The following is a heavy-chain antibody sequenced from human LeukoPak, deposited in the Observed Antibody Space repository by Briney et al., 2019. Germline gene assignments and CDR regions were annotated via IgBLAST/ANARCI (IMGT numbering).Heavy chain of an antibody. V-gene: IGHV4-59*01. J-gene: IGHJ6*02. CDR1: GGSISSDY. CDR2: MYYTGST. CDR3: ARVSVVYGMDV. Sequence: SETLSLTCSVSGGSISSDYWAWIRQPPGKGLEWIGYMYYTGSTNYNPSLKSRVTISLATSKKQFSLKLSTVTAADTAAYYCARVSVVYGMDVWGRGTTVTVSS.